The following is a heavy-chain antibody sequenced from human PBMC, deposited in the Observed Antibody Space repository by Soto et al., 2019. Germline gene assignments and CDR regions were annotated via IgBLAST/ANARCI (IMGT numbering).Heavy chain of an antibody. D-gene: IGHD6-13*01. CDR2: ISQRGSA. Sequence: QVQLQESGPGLVKPSGTLSLTCDVSGASISSVYWWSWVRQSPGKGLEWIGEISQRGSANYRPSLKSRVTMSLDTSKNQVSLRLTSVTAADTAVYYCARYSALSGTYYFDYWGQGTLVTVSS. J-gene: IGHJ4*02. CDR3: ARYSALSGTYYFDY. CDR1: GASISSVYW. V-gene: IGHV4-4*02.